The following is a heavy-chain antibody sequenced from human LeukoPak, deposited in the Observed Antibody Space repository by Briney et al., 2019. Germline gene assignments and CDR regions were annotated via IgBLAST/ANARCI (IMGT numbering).Heavy chain of an antibody. J-gene: IGHJ4*02. Sequence: GESLKISCKDSGYRFTNYWIGWVRQMPGKGLEWMGIIYPDDSDTRYSPSFQGQVTISADKSISTAYLQWSSLEASDTAMYYCARQEYCSGASCYEPIEEFDYWGQGTLVTVSS. D-gene: IGHD2-2*01. CDR2: IYPDDSDT. CDR1: GYRFTNYW. CDR3: ARQEYCSGASCYEPIEEFDY. V-gene: IGHV5-51*01.